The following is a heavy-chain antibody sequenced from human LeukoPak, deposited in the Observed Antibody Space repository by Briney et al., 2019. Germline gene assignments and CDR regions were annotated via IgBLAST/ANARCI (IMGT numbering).Heavy chain of an antibody. CDR3: VKATGTFPAYFDY. D-gene: IGHD6-13*01. V-gene: IGHV3-33*06. Sequence: SGGSLRLSCAASGFTFSSYGMHWVRQAPGKGLEWVAVIWYDGSNKYYADSVKGRFTISRDNSKNTLYLQMNSLRAEDTAVYYCVKATGTFPAYFDYWGQGTLVTVSS. CDR1: GFTFSSYG. CDR2: IWYDGSNK. J-gene: IGHJ4*02.